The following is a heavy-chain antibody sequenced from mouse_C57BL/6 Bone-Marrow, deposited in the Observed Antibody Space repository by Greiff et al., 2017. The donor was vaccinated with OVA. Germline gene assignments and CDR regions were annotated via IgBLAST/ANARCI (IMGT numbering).Heavy chain of an antibody. D-gene: IGHD2-1*01. V-gene: IGHV1-50*01. Sequence: QVQLQQPGAELVKPGASVKLSCKASGYTFTSYWMQWVKQRPGQGLEWIGEIDPSDSYTNYNQKFKGKATLTVDTSSSTAYMQLSSLTSEDPAVYYCARDGNYGYYFDYWGQGTTLTVSS. CDR3: ARDGNYGYYFDY. CDR1: GYTFTSYW. CDR2: IDPSDSYT. J-gene: IGHJ2*01.